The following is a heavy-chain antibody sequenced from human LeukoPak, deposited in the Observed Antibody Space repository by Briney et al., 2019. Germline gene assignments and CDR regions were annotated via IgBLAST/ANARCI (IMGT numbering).Heavy chain of an antibody. CDR3: AKPQLRYYYDSSGYPYYFDY. V-gene: IGHV3-23*01. Sequence: GGSLRLSCAASGFTFSSYAMSWVRQAPGKGLEWVSAISGSGGSTYYADCVKGRFTISRDNSKNTLYLQMNSLRAEDTAVYYCAKPQLRYYYDSSGYPYYFDYWGQGTLVTVSS. J-gene: IGHJ4*02. CDR1: GFTFSSYA. D-gene: IGHD3-22*01. CDR2: ISGSGGST.